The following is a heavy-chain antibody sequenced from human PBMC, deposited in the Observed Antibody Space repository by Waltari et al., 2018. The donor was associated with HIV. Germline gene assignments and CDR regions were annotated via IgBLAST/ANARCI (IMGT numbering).Heavy chain of an antibody. CDR1: GSSFTSYW. V-gene: IGHV5-10-1*01. J-gene: IGHJ4*02. CDR2: IDPSDSYT. D-gene: IGHD1-26*01. CDR3: ARPPRYSGSHDY. Sequence: EVQLVQSGAEVKKPGESLRISCKGSGSSFTSYWISWVRQMPGKGLEWMGRIDPSDSYTNYSPSFQGNVTISADKSISTAYLQGSSLKASDTAMYYCARPPRYSGSHDYWGQGTLVTVSS.